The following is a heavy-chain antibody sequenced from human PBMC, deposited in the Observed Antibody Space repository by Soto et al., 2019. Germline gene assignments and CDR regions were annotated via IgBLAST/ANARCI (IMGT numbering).Heavy chain of an antibody. D-gene: IGHD6-25*01. Sequence: GASVKVSCTASGYTFTSYAMHWVRQAPGQRLEWMGWINAGNGNTKYSQKFQGRVTITRDTSASTAYMELSSLRSEDTAVYYCAREGYSSGAFDIWGQGTMVTVSS. CDR1: GYTFTSYA. CDR3: AREGYSSGAFDI. CDR2: INAGNGNT. V-gene: IGHV1-3*01. J-gene: IGHJ3*02.